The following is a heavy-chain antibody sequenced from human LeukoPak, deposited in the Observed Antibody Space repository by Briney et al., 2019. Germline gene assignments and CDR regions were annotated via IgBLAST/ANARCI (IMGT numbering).Heavy chain of an antibody. CDR3: AGPYHSNMDV. CDR2: ISYIGST. Sequence: SETLSLTCTVSGGSISNYYWSWIRQPPGKGLEWIGYISYIGSTKYNPSLKSRVTISEDTSKKQFSLKLSSVTAADTAVYYCAGPYHSNMDVWGKGPPVTVSS. J-gene: IGHJ6*03. CDR1: GGSISNYY. V-gene: IGHV4-59*01.